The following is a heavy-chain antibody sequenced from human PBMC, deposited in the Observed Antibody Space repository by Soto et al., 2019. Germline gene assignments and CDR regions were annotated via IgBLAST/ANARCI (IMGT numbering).Heavy chain of an antibody. CDR3: ARSPSYGTSYFQH. D-gene: IGHD4-17*01. CDR2: INPNSGGT. J-gene: IGHJ1*01. CDR1: GYTFTGYY. V-gene: IGHV1-2*04. Sequence: ASVKVSCKASGYTFTGYYMHWVRQAPGQGLEWMGWINPNSGGTNYAQKFQGWVTMTRDTSISTAYMELSRLRSDDTAVYYCARSPSYGTSYFQHWGQGTLVTVSS.